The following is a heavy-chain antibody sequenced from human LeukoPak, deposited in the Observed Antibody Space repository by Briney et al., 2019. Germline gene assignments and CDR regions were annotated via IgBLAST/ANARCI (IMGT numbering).Heavy chain of an antibody. CDR2: IYYSGST. V-gene: IGHV4-59*12. J-gene: IGHJ6*03. CDR3: ARPTGYCSSTSCYRYYSMDV. D-gene: IGHD2-2*02. CDR1: GGSISSYY. Sequence: SETLSLTCTVSGGSISSYYWSWIRQPPGKGLEWIGYIYYSGSTNYNPSLKSRVTISVDTSKNQFSLKLSSVTAADTAVYYCARPTGYCSSTSCYRYYSMDVWGKGTTVTVSS.